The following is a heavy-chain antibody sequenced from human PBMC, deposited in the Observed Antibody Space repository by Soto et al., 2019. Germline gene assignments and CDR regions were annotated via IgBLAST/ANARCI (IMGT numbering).Heavy chain of an antibody. J-gene: IGHJ4*02. V-gene: IGHV1-69*02. CDR2: IIPILGIA. Sequence: QVQLVQSGAEVKKPGSSVKVSCKASGGTFSSYTISLVRQAPGQGLEWMGRIIPILGIANYAQKFQGRVTITADKSTSKAYMELCGLRSEDTAVYYCASRYDGSDYWGQGTLVTVSS. D-gene: IGHD3-22*01. CDR1: GGTFSSYT. CDR3: ASRYDGSDY.